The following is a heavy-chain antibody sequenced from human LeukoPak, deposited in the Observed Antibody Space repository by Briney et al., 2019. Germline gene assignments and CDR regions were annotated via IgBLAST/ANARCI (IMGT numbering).Heavy chain of an antibody. J-gene: IGHJ6*02. V-gene: IGHV3-53*01. CDR3: ARGMTKVPTTVGLDV. D-gene: IGHD4-17*01. Sequence: GGSLRLSCAASGFTVSSNYMSWVRQPPGKGLGWVSVIYVGGHTHYSNSVKGRFTISRDSSKNTLYLEMNNLRAEDTAVYFCARGMTKVPTTVGLDVWGQGTTVTVSS. CDR1: GFTVSSNY. CDR2: IYVGGHT.